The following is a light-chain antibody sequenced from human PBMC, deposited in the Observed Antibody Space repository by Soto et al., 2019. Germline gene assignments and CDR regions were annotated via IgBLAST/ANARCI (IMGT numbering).Light chain of an antibody. J-gene: IGKJ3*01. CDR1: QSVSSY. Sequence: EIVLTQSPATLSLSPGERATLSCRASQSVSSYLAWYQQKPGQAPRLLIYDASNRATGIPARFSGSGSGTDFTLTISSLEPEDFAVYYCQQRSNWPPEVTFGPVTIVDIK. V-gene: IGKV3-11*01. CDR3: QQRSNWPPEVT. CDR2: DAS.